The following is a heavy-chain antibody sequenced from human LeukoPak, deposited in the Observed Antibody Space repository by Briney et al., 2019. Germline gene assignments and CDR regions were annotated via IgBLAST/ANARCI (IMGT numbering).Heavy chain of an antibody. CDR2: IKHDGSEK. V-gene: IGHV3-7*04. J-gene: IGHJ4*02. D-gene: IGHD2-2*01. CDR3: TRDCSSASCYPDY. CDR1: GFTFNRYW. Sequence: PGGSLRLSCAASGFTFNRYWMSWVRQAPGKGLELVANIKHDGSEKYYVDSVKGRLIISRDNAKNSLYMQMNSLRAEDTAMYYCTRDCSSASCYPDYWGQGTLVTVSS.